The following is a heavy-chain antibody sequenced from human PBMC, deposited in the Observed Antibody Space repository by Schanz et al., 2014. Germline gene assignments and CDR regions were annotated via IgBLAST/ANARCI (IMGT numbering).Heavy chain of an antibody. D-gene: IGHD6-19*01. V-gene: IGHV1-18*01. CDR2: ISPYNGNT. CDR3: TRVSEAGRPHGNYGYFDH. Sequence: QVPLVQSGAEVKKPGASVKVSCKASGYTFTSYVITWVRQAPGQGLEWMGWISPYNGNTNYAQKLQGRVTLTTDTSTSTDYMELRSLRSDDAALYDGTRVSEAGRPHGNYGYFDHWGRGTLVTVSS. CDR1: GYTFTSYV. J-gene: IGHJ2*01.